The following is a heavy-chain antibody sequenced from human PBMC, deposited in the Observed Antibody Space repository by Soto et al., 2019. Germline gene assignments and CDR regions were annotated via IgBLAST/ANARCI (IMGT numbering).Heavy chain of an antibody. CDR2: IYYSGST. J-gene: IGHJ6*02. V-gene: IGHV4-61*01. CDR1: GGSVSSGSYY. D-gene: IGHD2-2*01. Sequence: QVQLQESGPGLVKPSETLSLTCTVSGGSVSSGSYYWSWIRQPPGKGLEWIGYIYYSGSTNYNPSLKSRVTLSVDTYKIQFSRKLSSVTAADTAVYYCARDRRAAHCSSTRCYFYYYYGMDVWGQGTTVTVSS. CDR3: ARDRRAAHCSSTRCYFYYYYGMDV.